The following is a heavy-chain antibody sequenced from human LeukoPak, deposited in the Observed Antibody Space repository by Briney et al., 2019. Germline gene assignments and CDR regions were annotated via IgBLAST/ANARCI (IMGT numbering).Heavy chain of an antibody. CDR1: GFTFNTYA. J-gene: IGHJ6*02. D-gene: IGHD4-17*01. Sequence: PGGSLRLSCAASGFTFNTYAMSWVRQAPGKGLEWVSGIFGSGGSAHYADSVKGRFTISRDNSKNTLYLQMNSLRAEDTAVYYCAKEDYVFYYYYGMDVWGQGTTVTVSS. CDR3: AKEDYVFYYYYGMDV. V-gene: IGHV3-23*01. CDR2: IFGSGGSA.